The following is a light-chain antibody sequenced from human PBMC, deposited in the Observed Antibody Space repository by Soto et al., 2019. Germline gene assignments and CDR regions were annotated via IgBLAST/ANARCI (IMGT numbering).Light chain of an antibody. Sequence: DIQMTQSPSSLSASVGVRVTISCRASQGISSSLAWYQQKPGQVPRLLIYAASTLQSGVPSRFSGGGSGTDFTLTISSLQPEAVATYYCQKYNSAPWTFGQVTKVEIK. CDR1: QGISSS. J-gene: IGKJ1*01. CDR2: AAS. CDR3: QKYNSAPWT. V-gene: IGKV1-27*01.